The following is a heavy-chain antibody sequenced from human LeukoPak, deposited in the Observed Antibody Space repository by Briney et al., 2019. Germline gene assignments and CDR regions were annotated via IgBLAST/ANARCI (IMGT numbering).Heavy chain of an antibody. CDR3: ARVQPMFISRPHFDS. Sequence: SETLSLTCSVSGGSVTSSNYYWDWVRQPPGKGLEWIGSIYSSGNTYYNPSPESRVTISVDTSREQVSLMLSSVTAADTAVYYCARVQPMFISRPHFDSWGQGTLVTVSS. CDR1: GGSVTSSNYY. J-gene: IGHJ4*02. D-gene: IGHD6-13*01. V-gene: IGHV4-39*07. CDR2: IYSSGNT.